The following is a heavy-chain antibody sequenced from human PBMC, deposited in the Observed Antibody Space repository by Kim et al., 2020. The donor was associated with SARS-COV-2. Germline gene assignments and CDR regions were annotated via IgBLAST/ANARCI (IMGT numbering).Heavy chain of an antibody. CDR1: GFTFSSSA. D-gene: IGHD1-1*01. CDR3: AKGQGPGTGAFDI. J-gene: IGHJ3*02. V-gene: IGHV3-23*01. Sequence: GGSLRLSCEASGFTFSSSAMSWVRQAPGQGLEWVSIISGGVGTTYYADSVNGRFTMSSDNSKTTLHLQMNSLRAEDTAVDHCAKGQGPGTGAFDIWGQGTMVTVSS. CDR2: ISGGVGTT.